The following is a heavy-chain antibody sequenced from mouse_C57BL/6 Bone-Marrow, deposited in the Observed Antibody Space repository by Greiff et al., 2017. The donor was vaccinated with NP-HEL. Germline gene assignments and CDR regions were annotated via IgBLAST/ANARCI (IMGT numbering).Heavy chain of an antibody. D-gene: IGHD2-1*01. CDR2: ISYDGSN. CDR1: GYSITSGYY. CDR3: ANYGNFSWFAY. J-gene: IGHJ3*01. Sequence: EESGPGLVKPSQSLSLTCSVTGYSITSGYYWYWIRQFPGNILEWMGYISYDGSNNYNPSLKNRISITRDTSKNQFFLKLNSVTTEDTATYYCANYGNFSWFAYWGPGTLVTVSA. V-gene: IGHV3-6*01.